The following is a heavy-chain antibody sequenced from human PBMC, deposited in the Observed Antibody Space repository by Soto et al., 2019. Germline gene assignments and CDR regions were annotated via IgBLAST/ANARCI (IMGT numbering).Heavy chain of an antibody. CDR3: VRETQIVMVVVPTPGSPGAFDM. CDR2: VSHDGVNK. V-gene: IGHV3-30-3*01. Sequence: QMQLVESGGGVVQPGRSLRLSCAASGFSFRNYNLHWVRQAPGKGLEWVAVVSHDGVNKHYAESVKGRLSISRDSSRDTLSLQMNSLRPEGTAVYYCVRETQIVMVVVPTPGSPGAFDMWGQGTMVTVSS. CDR1: GFSFRNYN. D-gene: IGHD2-15*01. J-gene: IGHJ3*02.